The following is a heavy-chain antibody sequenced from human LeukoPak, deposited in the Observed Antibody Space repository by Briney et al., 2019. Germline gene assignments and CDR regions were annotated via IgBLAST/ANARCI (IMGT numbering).Heavy chain of an antibody. CDR2: ISYEGSIT. J-gene: IGHJ4*02. D-gene: IGHD2-15*01. CDR1: GFTFSSYG. Sequence: GGSLRLSCAASGFTFSSYGMHWVRQAPGKGLEWVAVISYEGSITYYADSVKGRFAISRDSSQNTLYLQMSSLRAEDTAVYYCARDGDLGVVVVATTDVAYYFDYWGQGTLVTVSS. CDR3: ARDGDLGVVVVATTDVAYYFDY. V-gene: IGHV3-30*03.